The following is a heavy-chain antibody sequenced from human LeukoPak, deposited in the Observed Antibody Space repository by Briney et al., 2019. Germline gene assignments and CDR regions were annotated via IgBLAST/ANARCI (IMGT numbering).Heavy chain of an antibody. CDR3: ARSLLGDYPCFDF. J-gene: IGHJ4*02. V-gene: IGHV3-30-3*01. D-gene: IGHD4-17*01. Sequence: HPGGSLRLSCAASGFTFSSYTMHWVRQAPGKGLEWVAVISYDGNNNYYADSVKGRFTISRDNSKNTLYLQMNSLRAEDTAVYYCARSLLGDYPCFDFWGQGTLVTVSS. CDR2: ISYDGNNN. CDR1: GFTFSSYT.